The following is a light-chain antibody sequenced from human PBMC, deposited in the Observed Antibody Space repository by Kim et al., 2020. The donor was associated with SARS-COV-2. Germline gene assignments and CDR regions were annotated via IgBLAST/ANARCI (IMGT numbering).Light chain of an antibody. Sequence: DIVLTQTPLSLSVTPGQPASISCKSSQSLLLRDGETYLYWYLQKPGQSPQLLNYGFSSRFSGVTDRVSGSGSGTDFTLKISRVEAEDVGIYYCMQGMQFPITFGQGTRLEIK. CDR3: MQGMQFPIT. J-gene: IGKJ5*01. CDR1: QSLLLRDGETY. CDR2: GFS. V-gene: IGKV2-29*02.